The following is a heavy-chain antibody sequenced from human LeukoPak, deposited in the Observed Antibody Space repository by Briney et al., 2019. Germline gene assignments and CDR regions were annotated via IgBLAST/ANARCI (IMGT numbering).Heavy chain of an antibody. CDR2: IFYGGRT. J-gene: IGHJ1*01. D-gene: IGHD1-26*01. CDR1: GDSISSYY. CDR3: ASWISGNYQYFQH. Sequence: SETLSLTCTVSGDSISSYYWNWIRQPPGKGLEWIGYIFYGGRTNYNPSLKSRVAISVDTSKNQFSLKLSSVTAADTAVYYCASWISGNYQYFQHWGQGTLVTVSS. V-gene: IGHV4-59*01.